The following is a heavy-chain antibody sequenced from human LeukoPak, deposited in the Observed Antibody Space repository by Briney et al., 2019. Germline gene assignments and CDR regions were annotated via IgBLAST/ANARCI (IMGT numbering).Heavy chain of an antibody. CDR2: IYYSGST. V-gene: IGHV4-39*01. J-gene: IGHJ6*02. Sequence: KPSETLSLTCTVSGGSISSSSYYWGWIRQPPGKGLEWIGSIYYSGSTYYNPSLKSRVTISVDTSKNQFSLKLSSVTAADTAVYYCACGAVTMVRGVINYYYYGMDVWGQGTTVTVSS. CDR1: GGSISSSSYY. D-gene: IGHD3-10*01. CDR3: ACGAVTMVRGVINYYYYGMDV.